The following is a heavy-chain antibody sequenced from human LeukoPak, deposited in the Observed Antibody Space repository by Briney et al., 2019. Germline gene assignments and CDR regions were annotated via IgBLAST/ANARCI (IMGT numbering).Heavy chain of an antibody. V-gene: IGHV3-43*02. CDR1: GLITDDYA. D-gene: IGHD6-19*01. CDR3: ARESETSGWYDY. Sequence: GGSLRLSCAAPGLITDDYAIHWVRQAPGKGLEWVSLISGDGGSTFYADSVRGRFTISRDNSKNSLSLQMSSLRSEDTALYYCARESETSGWYDYWGQGTLVTVSS. J-gene: IGHJ4*02. CDR2: ISGDGGST.